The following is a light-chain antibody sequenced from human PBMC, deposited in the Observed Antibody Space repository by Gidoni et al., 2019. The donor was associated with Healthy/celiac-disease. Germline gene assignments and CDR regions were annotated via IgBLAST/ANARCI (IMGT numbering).Light chain of an antibody. CDR1: QTISSY. CDR2: AAS. Sequence: DIQMTQSPSSLSASVGDRVTITCRASQTISSYLNWYQQKPGKAPKLLFYAASSLQSGVPSRFSGSGSGTDFTLTISSLQPEDFATYYCQQGYSTPGTFGQXTKVEIK. J-gene: IGKJ1*01. V-gene: IGKV1-39*01. CDR3: QQGYSTPGT.